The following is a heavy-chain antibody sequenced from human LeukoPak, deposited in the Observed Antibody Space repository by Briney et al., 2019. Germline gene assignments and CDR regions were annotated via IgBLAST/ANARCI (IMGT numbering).Heavy chain of an antibody. CDR3: TRRHYYDSSGYLDY. V-gene: IGHV3-73*01. Sequence: PGGSLRLSCAASGFTFSGSAMHWVRQASGKGLEWVGRIRSKANSYATAYAASVKGRFTISRDDSKNTAYLQMNSLKTEDTAVYYCTRRHYYDSSGYLDYWGHGTLVTVSS. D-gene: IGHD3-22*01. CDR1: GFTFSGSA. CDR2: IRSKANSYAT. J-gene: IGHJ4*01.